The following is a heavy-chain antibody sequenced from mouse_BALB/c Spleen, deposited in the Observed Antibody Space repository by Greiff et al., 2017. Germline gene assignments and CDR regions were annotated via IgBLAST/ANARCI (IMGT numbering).Heavy chain of an antibody. V-gene: IGHV2-9*02. CDR2: IWAGGST. CDR3: ARDGNYRKPWFAY. CDR1: GFSLTSYG. J-gene: IGHJ3*01. D-gene: IGHD2-1*01. Sequence: QVQLKESGPGLVAPSQSLSITCTVSGFSLTSYGVHWVRQPPGKGLEWLGVIWAGGSTNYNSALMSRLSISKDNSKSQVFLKMNSLQTDDTAMYYCARDGNYRKPWFAYWGQGTLVTVSA.